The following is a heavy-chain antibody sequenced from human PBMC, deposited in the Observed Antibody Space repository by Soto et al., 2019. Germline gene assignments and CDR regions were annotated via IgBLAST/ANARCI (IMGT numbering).Heavy chain of an antibody. Sequence: LSLTCAVSGYSISSGYYWGWIRQPPGKGLEWIGSIYHSGSTYYNPSLKSRVTISVDTSKNQFSLKLSSVTAADTAVYYCARVGVRANWFDPWGQGTLVTVSS. CDR3: ARVGVRANWFDP. D-gene: IGHD2-8*01. V-gene: IGHV4-38-2*01. CDR1: GYSISSGYY. J-gene: IGHJ5*02. CDR2: IYHSGST.